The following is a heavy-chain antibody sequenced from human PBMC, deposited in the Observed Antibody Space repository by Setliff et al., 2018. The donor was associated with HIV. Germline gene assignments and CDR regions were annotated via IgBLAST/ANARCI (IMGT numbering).Heavy chain of an antibody. D-gene: IGHD3-3*01. Sequence: SETLSLTCSVTGAPTSRDNYFWGWIRQPPGKGLEWIANIHSPGIVYYNPSLRSRVTISVDTSQSRFSLELTSVTAADTAVYCCVRPAFGIGGGADFDSWGQGTLVTVSS. CDR3: VRPAFGIGGGADFDS. V-gene: IGHV4-39*01. CDR1: GAPTSRDNYF. CDR2: IHSPGIV. J-gene: IGHJ4*02.